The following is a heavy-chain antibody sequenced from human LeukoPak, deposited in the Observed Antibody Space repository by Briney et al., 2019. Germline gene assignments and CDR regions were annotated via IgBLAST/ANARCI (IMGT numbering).Heavy chain of an antibody. J-gene: IGHJ6*02. V-gene: IGHV3-23*01. Sequence: GGSRRLSCAASGFTFSSYAMSWVRQAPGKGLEWVSAIRSSGVTTYYADSVKGRFTISRDTSKSTLYLQMSSLRAEDTAVYYCAKSFGGDYYFYGMDVWGQGTTVTVSS. CDR1: GFTFSSYA. CDR3: AKSFGGDYYFYGMDV. D-gene: IGHD3-10*01. CDR2: IRSSGVTT.